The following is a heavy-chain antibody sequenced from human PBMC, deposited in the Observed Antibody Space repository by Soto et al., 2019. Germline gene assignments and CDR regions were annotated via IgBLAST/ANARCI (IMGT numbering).Heavy chain of an antibody. CDR2: IYYSGST. V-gene: IGHV4-39*01. CDR1: CGSISSSIYY. CDR3: ARVLDY. D-gene: IGHD2-8*01. Sequence: SETLSLTCTVSCGSISSSIYYWGWIRQPPGKGLEWIGSIYYSGSTYYNTSIKSRVTISVDTSKNQFSLKPSSVSAADTAVYYCARVLDYWGQGILVTVSS. J-gene: IGHJ4*02.